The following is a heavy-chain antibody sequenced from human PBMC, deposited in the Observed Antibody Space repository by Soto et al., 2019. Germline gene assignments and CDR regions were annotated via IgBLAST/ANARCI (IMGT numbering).Heavy chain of an antibody. CDR3: ARGTFRNGDVYYGIDD. V-gene: IGHV1-69*13. CDR1: VGTFSSYA. Sequence: ASVKVSCKASVGTFSSYAISWVRQAPGQGLEWMGGIIPIFGTANYAQKFQGRVTITADESTSTAYMELSSLRSEDTAVYYCARGTFRNGDVYYGIDDWGQGTRVTVSS. D-gene: IGHD7-27*01. J-gene: IGHJ6*02. CDR2: IIPIFGTA.